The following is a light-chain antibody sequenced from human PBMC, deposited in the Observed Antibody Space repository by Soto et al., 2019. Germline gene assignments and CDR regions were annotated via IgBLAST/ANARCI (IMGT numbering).Light chain of an antibody. J-gene: IGKJ5*01. V-gene: IGKV3-11*01. CDR3: QQRNTWPIT. CDR1: QFISTS. CDR2: DAS. Sequence: EIVLTQSPATLSLSPGERATLSCRVSQFISTSLHWYQQKPGQAPRLLIHDASKRATGIPARFSGSGSGTAFTLTISSLEPEDFAVYYCQQRNTWPITFGQGTRLEIK.